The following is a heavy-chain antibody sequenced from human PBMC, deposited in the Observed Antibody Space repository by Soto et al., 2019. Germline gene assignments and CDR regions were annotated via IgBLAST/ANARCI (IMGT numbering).Heavy chain of an antibody. D-gene: IGHD2-21*01. Sequence: GGSLRLSCAASGFTVSSNYMSWVRQAPGKGLEWVSVIYSGGSTYYADSVKGRFTISRDNSKNTLYLQMNSLRAEDTAVYYCARGVVVAVYYYYGMDVWGQGTTVTVSS. CDR2: IYSGGST. CDR3: ARGVVVAVYYYYGMDV. CDR1: GFTVSSNY. J-gene: IGHJ6*02. V-gene: IGHV3-66*01.